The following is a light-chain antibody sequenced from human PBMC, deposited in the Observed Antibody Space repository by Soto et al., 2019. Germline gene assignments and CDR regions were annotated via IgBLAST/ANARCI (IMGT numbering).Light chain of an antibody. J-gene: IGKJ1*01. CDR3: QQYKNWPRT. V-gene: IGKV3-15*01. CDR1: ESVSNN. CDR2: GAS. Sequence: ETVMTQSAATLSVSPGELATLSCRASESVSNNLVWYQQKPGQAPRLLIYGASTRVTGIPARFSGSGSGTEFTLTISNLQSEDLAVYYCQQYKNWPRTFGQGTKVEIK.